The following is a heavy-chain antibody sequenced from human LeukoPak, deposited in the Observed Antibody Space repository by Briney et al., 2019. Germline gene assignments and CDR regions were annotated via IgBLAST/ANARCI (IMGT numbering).Heavy chain of an antibody. V-gene: IGHV1-2*02. CDR2: INPNSGDT. Sequence: ASVKVSRKASGYIFIGYYIHWVRQAPGQGLEWMGWINPNSGDTNYAQKFQGRVTMTRDTSISTAYMELTRLRSDDTAVYYCARDIDPWGQGTLVTVSS. J-gene: IGHJ5*02. CDR1: GYIFIGYY. CDR3: ARDIDP.